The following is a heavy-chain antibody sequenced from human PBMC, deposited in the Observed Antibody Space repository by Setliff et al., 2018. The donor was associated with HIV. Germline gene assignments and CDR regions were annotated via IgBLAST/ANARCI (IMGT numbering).Heavy chain of an antibody. CDR1: GGSMRSSGYS. CDR2: IYYNGNA. CDR3: ARRDQSDWFY. D-gene: IGHD3-3*01. J-gene: IGHJ4*02. V-gene: IGHV4-30-2*01. Sequence: PSETLSLTCAVSGGSMRSSGYSWTWIRQAPGKGLEWVGYIYYNGNAYYNPSLKSRVTISVDRSKNQFSLKLSSVTAADTAVYYCARRDQSDWFYWGQGTLVTVSS.